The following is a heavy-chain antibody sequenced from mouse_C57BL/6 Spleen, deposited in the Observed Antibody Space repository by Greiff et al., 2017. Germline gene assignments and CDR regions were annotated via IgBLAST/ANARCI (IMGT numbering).Heavy chain of an antibody. J-gene: IGHJ2*01. Sequence: QVQLQQPGAELVRPGSSVKLSCKASGYTFTSYWMHWVKQRPIQGLEWIGNIDPSDSETHYNQKFKDKATLTVDKSSSTAYMQLSSLTSEDSAVYYCARRYSDITTVVATGYFDYWGQGTTLTVSA. D-gene: IGHD1-1*01. CDR1: GYTFTSYW. V-gene: IGHV1-52*01. CDR3: ARRYSDITTVVATGYFDY. CDR2: IDPSDSET.